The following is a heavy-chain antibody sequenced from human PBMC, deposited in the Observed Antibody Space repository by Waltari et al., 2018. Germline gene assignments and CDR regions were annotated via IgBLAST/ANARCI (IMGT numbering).Heavy chain of an antibody. CDR2: IYYSGTT. V-gene: IGHV4-31*02. Sequence: GLEWIGFIYYSGTTYYNPSLKSRVTISVDTSKNQFSLKLSSVTAADTAVYYCARCGQQLLDYYFDYWGKGTLVTVSS. J-gene: IGHJ4*02. CDR3: ARCGQQLLDYYFDY. D-gene: IGHD6-13*01.